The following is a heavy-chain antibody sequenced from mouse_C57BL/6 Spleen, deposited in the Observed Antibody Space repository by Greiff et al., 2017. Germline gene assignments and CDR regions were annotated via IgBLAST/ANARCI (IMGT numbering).Heavy chain of an antibody. CDR3: AREAYYYGSSSWFAY. Sequence: QVQLKQPGTELVKPGASVKLSCKASGYTFTSYWMHWVKQRPGQGLEWIGNINPSNGGTNYNEKFKSKATLTVDKSSSTAYMQLSSLTSEDSAVYYCAREAYYYGSSSWFAYWGQGTLVTVSA. V-gene: IGHV1-53*01. CDR2: INPSNGGT. D-gene: IGHD1-1*01. J-gene: IGHJ3*01. CDR1: GYTFTSYW.